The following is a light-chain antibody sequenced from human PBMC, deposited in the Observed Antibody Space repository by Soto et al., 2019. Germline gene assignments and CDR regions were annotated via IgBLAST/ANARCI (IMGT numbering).Light chain of an antibody. CDR3: QQSYNTHLK. CDR1: QTIGTY. J-gene: IGKJ1*01. V-gene: IGKV1-39*01. Sequence: IEVTQSPSSLAASLGDRVTITCRASQTIGTYVNWYRQKSGAAPELLIYDASTLQSGVPSRFRGGASGTDFTLTISSLQLEDFETYYCQQSYNTHLKFGKGTKVDIX. CDR2: DAS.